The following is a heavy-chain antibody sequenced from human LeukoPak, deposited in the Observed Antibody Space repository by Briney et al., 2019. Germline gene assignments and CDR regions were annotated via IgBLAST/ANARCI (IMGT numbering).Heavy chain of an antibody. Sequence: GGSLRLSCAASGFTFSSYGMHWVRQAPGKGLEWVAFIRYDGGNKYYADSVKGRFTISRDNSKNTLYLQMNSLRAEDTAVYYCAKGSRCSSTSCYMFDFDYWGQGTLVTVSS. D-gene: IGHD2-2*02. CDR1: GFTFSSYG. V-gene: IGHV3-30*02. CDR2: IRYDGGNK. CDR3: AKGSRCSSTSCYMFDFDY. J-gene: IGHJ4*02.